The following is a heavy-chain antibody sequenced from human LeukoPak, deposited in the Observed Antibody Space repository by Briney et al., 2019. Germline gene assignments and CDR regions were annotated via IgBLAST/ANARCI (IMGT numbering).Heavy chain of an antibody. V-gene: IGHV1-2*02. Sequence: ASVTVSCKASGYTFTGYYMHWVRQAPGQGLEWKGWINPNSGGTNYAQKFQGRVTMTRDTSISTAYMDLRSLRPDDTAVYFCARDPGYEAGTKRDFDYWGQGTLVTVSS. CDR2: INPNSGGT. CDR1: GYTFTGYY. D-gene: IGHD1-7*01. CDR3: ARDPGYEAGTKRDFDY. J-gene: IGHJ4*02.